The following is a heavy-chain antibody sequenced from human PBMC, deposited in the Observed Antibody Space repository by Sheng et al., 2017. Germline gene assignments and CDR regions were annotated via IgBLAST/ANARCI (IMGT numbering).Heavy chain of an antibody. Sequence: QVQLVESGGGVVQPGGSLRLSCAASGFTFSSYGMHWVRQAPGKGLEWVAFIRYDGSNKYYADSVKGRFTISRDNSKNTLYLQMNSLRAEDTAVYYCAKGGGTTVTTFHYWGQGTLVTVSS. V-gene: IGHV3-30*02. D-gene: IGHD4-17*01. CDR2: IRYDGSNK. CDR1: GFTFSSYG. CDR3: AKGGGTTVTTFHY. J-gene: IGHJ4*02.